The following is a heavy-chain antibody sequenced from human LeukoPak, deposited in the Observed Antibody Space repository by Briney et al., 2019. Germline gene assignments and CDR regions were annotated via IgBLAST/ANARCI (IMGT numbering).Heavy chain of an antibody. CDR3: ARSPPLTMTGDAFDI. CDR1: GFTFSSYS. Sequence: GGSLRLSCAASGFTFSSYSMNWVRQAPGKGLEWVSYISSSSSTIYYADSVKGRFTISRDNAKNSLYLQMNSLRAEDTAVYYCARSPPLTMTGDAFDIWGQGTMVTVSS. D-gene: IGHD3-22*01. J-gene: IGHJ3*02. V-gene: IGHV3-48*01. CDR2: ISSSSSTI.